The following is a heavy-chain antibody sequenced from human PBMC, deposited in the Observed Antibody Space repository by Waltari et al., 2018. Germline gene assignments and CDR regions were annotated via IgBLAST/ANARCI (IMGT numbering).Heavy chain of an antibody. CDR1: SYS. CDR3: ARDLGDYGDYEGSDY. J-gene: IGHJ4*02. V-gene: IGHV3-21*01. D-gene: IGHD4-17*01. CDR2: ISSSSSYI. Sequence: SYSMNWVRQAPGKGLEWVSSISSSSSYIYYADSVKGRFTISRDNAKNSLYLQMNSLRAEDTAVYYCARDLGDYGDYEGSDYWGQGTLVTVSS.